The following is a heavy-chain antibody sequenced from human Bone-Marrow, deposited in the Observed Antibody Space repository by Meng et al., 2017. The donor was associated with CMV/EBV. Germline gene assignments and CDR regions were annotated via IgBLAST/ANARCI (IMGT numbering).Heavy chain of an antibody. CDR2: IKQDGSEK. Sequence: GESLKISCAASGFTFRSYWMRWVRQAPGKGLEWVDNIKQDGSEKYYVDSLKGRFNISRDNAKNSLYLQMNSLRAEDTAVYYCARAAPYYYDSSGYYFTREAFDIWGQGTMVTVSS. CDR1: GFTFRSYW. D-gene: IGHD3-22*01. V-gene: IGHV3-7*01. CDR3: ARAAPYYYDSSGYYFTREAFDI. J-gene: IGHJ3*02.